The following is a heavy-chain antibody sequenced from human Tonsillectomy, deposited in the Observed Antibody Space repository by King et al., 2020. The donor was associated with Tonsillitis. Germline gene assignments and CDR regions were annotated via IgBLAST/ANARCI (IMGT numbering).Heavy chain of an antibody. CDR1: GDSISSYY. J-gene: IGHJ4*02. V-gene: IGHV4-59*01. D-gene: IGHD3-22*01. CDR3: ARSPVVYDSRGYDETYLFDC. Sequence: VQLQESGPGLVKPSETLSLTCTVSGDSISSYYWSWIRQPPGKGLEWVGYIYYSWSTHYNPSLKSRVTISVDTSKNQFSLKLSSVTAADTAVCYCARSPVVYDSRGYDETYLFDCWGQGTLVTVSS. CDR2: IYYSWST.